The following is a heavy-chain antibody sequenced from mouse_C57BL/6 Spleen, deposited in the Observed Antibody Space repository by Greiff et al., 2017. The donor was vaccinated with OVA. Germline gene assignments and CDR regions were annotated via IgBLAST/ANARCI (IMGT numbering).Heavy chain of an antibody. CDR2: ISSGGDYI. CDR1: GFTFSSYA. J-gene: IGHJ2*01. CDR3: TRVGGNFFFDY. D-gene: IGHD2-1*01. V-gene: IGHV5-9-1*02. Sequence: EVHLVESGEGLVKPGGSLKLSCAASGFTFSSYAMSWVRQTPEKRLEWVAYISSGGDYIYYADTVKGRFTISRVNARNTLYLQMSSLKSEDTAMYYCTRVGGNFFFDYWGQGTTLTVSS.